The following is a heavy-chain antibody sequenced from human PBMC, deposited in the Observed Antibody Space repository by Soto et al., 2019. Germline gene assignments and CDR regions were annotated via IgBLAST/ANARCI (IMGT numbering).Heavy chain of an antibody. Sequence: QITLKESGPTLVKPTQTLTLTCTFSGFSLSTSGVGVGWIRQPPGKALEWLALIYWDDDKRYSPSLKSRLTNTKDTSKNQVVLTMTNMDPVDTATYYCSHSWALLLFGELGGYFDYWGQGTLVTVSS. J-gene: IGHJ4*02. CDR3: SHSWALLLFGELGGYFDY. CDR1: GFSLSTSGVG. V-gene: IGHV2-5*02. CDR2: IYWDDDK. D-gene: IGHD3-10*01.